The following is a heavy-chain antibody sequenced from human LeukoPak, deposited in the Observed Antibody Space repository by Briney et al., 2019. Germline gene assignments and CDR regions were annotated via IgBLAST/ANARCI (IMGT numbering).Heavy chain of an antibody. Sequence: ASVKVSCKAFGYTFTNYGITWVRQAPGQGLEWMGWISAYNGNTNYAQKLQGRVTMTSDTSISTAYMELSRLRSDNTAVYYCARDLYGGTSATFDYWGQGTLVTVSS. J-gene: IGHJ4*02. D-gene: IGHD4-23*01. CDR2: ISAYNGNT. V-gene: IGHV1-18*01. CDR1: GYTFTNYG. CDR3: ARDLYGGTSATFDY.